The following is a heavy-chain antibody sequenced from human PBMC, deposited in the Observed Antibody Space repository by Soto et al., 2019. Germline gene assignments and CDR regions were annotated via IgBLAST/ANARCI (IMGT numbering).Heavy chain of an antibody. V-gene: IGHV3-30*04. D-gene: IGHD3-22*01. CDR1: KFTFASYV. Sequence: ESGGGVVQPERSQRLSCTASKFTFASYVMHWVRQAPGEGLEWVALISFDGTNKYYADSVKGRFTIARDNSKNTMYLQMNSLRPEDTAVYYCAREMIPMIMGGMSAMDVWGQGTTGTVS. CDR3: AREMIPMIMGGMSAMDV. J-gene: IGHJ6*02. CDR2: ISFDGTNK.